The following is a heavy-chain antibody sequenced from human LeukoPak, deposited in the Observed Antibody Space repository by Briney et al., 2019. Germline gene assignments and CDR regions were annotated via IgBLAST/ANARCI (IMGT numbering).Heavy chain of an antibody. Sequence: SVKVSCKASGYTFTGYYMHWVRQAPGQGLEWMGWINPNSGGTNYAQKFQGRVTMTRDTSISTAYMELSRLRSDDTAVYYCARGTNRRYCSSTSCYTNWFDPWGQGTLVTVSS. CDR3: ARGTNRRYCSSTSCYTNWFDP. CDR2: INPNSGGT. CDR1: GYTFTGYY. V-gene: IGHV1-2*02. J-gene: IGHJ5*02. D-gene: IGHD2-2*02.